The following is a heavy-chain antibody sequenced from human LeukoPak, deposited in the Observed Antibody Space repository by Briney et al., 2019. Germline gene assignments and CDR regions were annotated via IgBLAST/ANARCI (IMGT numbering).Heavy chain of an antibody. D-gene: IGHD1/OR15-1a*01. CDR2: INPNSGDT. J-gene: IGHJ4*02. CDR3: ARENIEQWPAFDY. CDR1: GYTFTGYY. Sequence: ASVKVSCKASGYTFTGYYIHWVRQAPGQGLEWMGWINPNSGDTNYAQKFQGEVTMTRDTSISTAYMELSRLRSDDTAVYYCARENIEQWPAFDYWGQGTPVTVSS. V-gene: IGHV1-2*02.